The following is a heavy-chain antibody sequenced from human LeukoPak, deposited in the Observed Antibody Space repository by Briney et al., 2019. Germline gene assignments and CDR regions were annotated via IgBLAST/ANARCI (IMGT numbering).Heavy chain of an antibody. D-gene: IGHD6-13*01. CDR3: AAAAPGTDWLDP. Sequence: GGSLRLSCAASGFTVSSYSMNWVRQAPGKGLEWVSSISSSAYIYYADSVKGRFTISRDNAENSLYLQMNSLRAEDTAVYYCAAAAPGTDWLDPWGQGTLVTVSS. V-gene: IGHV3-21*01. CDR2: ISSSAYI. CDR1: GFTVSSYS. J-gene: IGHJ5*02.